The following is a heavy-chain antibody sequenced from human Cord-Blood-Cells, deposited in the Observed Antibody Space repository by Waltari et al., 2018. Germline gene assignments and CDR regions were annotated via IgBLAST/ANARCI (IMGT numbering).Heavy chain of an antibody. Sequence: QMHLQESGPGLVQPSQRLSPTGTVPGGSLRRGTYCWTRIRQPPGKGLEWIGYIYYSGSTNYNPSLKSRVTISVDTSKNQFSLKLSSVTAADTAVYYCARGSTIFGVVIDYWGQGTLVTVSS. CDR1: GGSLRRGTYC. J-gene: IGHJ4*02. CDR2: IYYSGST. CDR3: ARGSTIFGVVIDY. D-gene: IGHD3-3*01. V-gene: IGHV4-61*01.